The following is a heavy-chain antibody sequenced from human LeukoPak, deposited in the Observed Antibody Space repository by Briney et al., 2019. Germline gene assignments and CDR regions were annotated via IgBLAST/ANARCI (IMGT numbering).Heavy chain of an antibody. CDR1: GFTFDDYG. CDR2: INWNGGGT. CDR3: VRAKDIVVVPADDAFDI. D-gene: IGHD2-2*01. V-gene: IGHV3-20*04. Sequence: PGGSLRLSCAASGFTFDDYGMSWVRQAPGKGLEWVSGINWNGGGTAYADSVKGRFTISRDNAKNSLYLQMNSLRAEDTALYYCVRAKDIVVVPADDAFDIWGQGTMVTVPS. J-gene: IGHJ3*02.